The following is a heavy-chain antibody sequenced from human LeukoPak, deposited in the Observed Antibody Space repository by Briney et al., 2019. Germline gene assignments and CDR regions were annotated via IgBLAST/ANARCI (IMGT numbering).Heavy chain of an antibody. V-gene: IGHV1-69*06. D-gene: IGHD6-13*01. CDR3: AREQSGRGYSLDY. CDR2: IIPIFGTA. J-gene: IGHJ4*02. Sequence: SVKVSCKASGGTFSSYAISWVRQAPGQGLEWMGGIIPIFGTANYAQKFQGRVTITADKSTSTAYMELSSLRSEDTAVYYCAREQSGRGYSLDYWGQGTLVTVSS. CDR1: GGTFSSYA.